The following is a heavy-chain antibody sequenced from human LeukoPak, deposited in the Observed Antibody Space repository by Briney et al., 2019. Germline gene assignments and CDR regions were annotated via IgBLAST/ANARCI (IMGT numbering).Heavy chain of an antibody. CDR3: ARGARAGYNLEPFDY. Sequence: SETLSLTCTVSGGSMSSYYWSWIRQPPGKGLEWIGYIYYSGSTKYNPSLKSRVTISVDTSKNQFSLKLSSVTAADTAVYYCARGARAGYNLEPFDYWGQGTLVTVSS. CDR1: GGSMSSYY. D-gene: IGHD5-24*01. V-gene: IGHV4-59*08. CDR2: IYYSGST. J-gene: IGHJ4*02.